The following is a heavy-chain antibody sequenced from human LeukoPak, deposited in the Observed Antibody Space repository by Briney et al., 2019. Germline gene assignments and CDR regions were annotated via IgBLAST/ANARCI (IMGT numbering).Heavy chain of an antibody. Sequence: GGSLRLSCAASGFTFSSYWMSWVRQAPGKGLEWVANIKQDGSEKYYVDSVKGRFTISRDNAKNSLYLQMNGLRAEDTAVYYCARDSSLLAYNWFDPWGQGTLVTVSS. CDR2: IKQDGSEK. V-gene: IGHV3-7*01. CDR1: GFTFSSYW. J-gene: IGHJ5*02. CDR3: ARDSSLLAYNWFDP.